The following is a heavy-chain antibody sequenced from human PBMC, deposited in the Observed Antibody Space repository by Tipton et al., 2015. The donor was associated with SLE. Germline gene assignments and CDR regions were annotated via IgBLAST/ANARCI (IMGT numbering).Heavy chain of an antibody. J-gene: IGHJ3*02. V-gene: IGHV4-34*01. CDR3: ARVKKDAFDI. CDR1: GGSFSGYY. CDR2: INHSGST. Sequence: TLSLTCAVYGGSFSGYYWSWIRQPPGKGLEWIGEINHSGSTNYNPSLKSRVTISVDTSKNQFSLKLSSVTAADTAVYYCARVKKDAFDICGQGTMVTVSS.